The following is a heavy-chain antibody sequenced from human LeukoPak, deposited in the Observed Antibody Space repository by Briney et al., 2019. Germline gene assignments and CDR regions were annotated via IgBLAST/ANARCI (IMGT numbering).Heavy chain of an antibody. D-gene: IGHD3-10*01. J-gene: IGHJ4*02. CDR1: GFTFSSYV. CDR2: ISRGGGTT. V-gene: IGHV3-23*01. CDR3: AKGLYRITMVRGVPYYFDY. Sequence: GGSLRLSCAASGFTFSSYVMSWVRQAPGKGLEWVSAISRGGGTTYYADSVKGRFTISRDNSKSTLYLQMTSLRAEDTAVYYCAKGLYRITMVRGVPYYFDYWGQGTLVTVSS.